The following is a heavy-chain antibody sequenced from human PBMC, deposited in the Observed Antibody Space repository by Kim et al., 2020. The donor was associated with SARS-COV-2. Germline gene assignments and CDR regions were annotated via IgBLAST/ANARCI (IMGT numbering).Heavy chain of an antibody. CDR1: GFTVSSYW. Sequence: GGSLRLSCAASGFTVSSYWMSWVRQAPGKGLEWVANIKQDGSEKYYVDSVKGRFTISRDNAKNPLYLQMNSLRAEDAAVYYCAREISGGSTQAFDIWGQGTMVTVSS. D-gene: IGHD2-15*01. J-gene: IGHJ3*02. CDR2: IKQDGSEK. V-gene: IGHV3-7*03. CDR3: AREISGGSTQAFDI.